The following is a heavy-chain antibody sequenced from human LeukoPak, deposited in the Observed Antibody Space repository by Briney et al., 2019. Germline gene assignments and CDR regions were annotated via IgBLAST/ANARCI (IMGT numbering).Heavy chain of an antibody. CDR2: IYYSGST. V-gene: IGHV4-30-4*01. D-gene: IGHD3-22*01. CDR1: GGSISSGDYY. CDR3: ARDQNKYDSSGYYYYQYGMDV. Sequence: SETLSLTCTVSGGSISSGDYYWTWIRQPPGKGLEWIGYIYYSGSTHYNPSLKSRVSISVDTAKNQFSLNLSSVTAADTAVYYCARDQNKYDSSGYYYYQYGMDVWGQGNTVTVSS. J-gene: IGHJ6*02.